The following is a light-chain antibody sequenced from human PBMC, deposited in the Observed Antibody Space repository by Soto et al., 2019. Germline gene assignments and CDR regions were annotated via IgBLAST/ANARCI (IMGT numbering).Light chain of an antibody. Sequence: EIVLTQSPGTLSLSPGERATLSCRASQSVSSSYLAWYQHKPGQAPRLLIYGASSRATGIPDRFSCSGSGTDFTLTISRLEPEDVAVYYCQQYGSSPLTFAGGTKVEIK. J-gene: IGKJ4*01. CDR1: QSVSSSY. V-gene: IGKV3-20*01. CDR3: QQYGSSPLT. CDR2: GAS.